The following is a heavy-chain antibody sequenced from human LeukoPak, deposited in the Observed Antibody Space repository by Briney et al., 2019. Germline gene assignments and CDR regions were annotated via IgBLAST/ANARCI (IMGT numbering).Heavy chain of an antibody. CDR3: ARDRDGYRGYGHFDY. CDR1: GFTFSSYW. J-gene: IGHJ4*02. CDR2: FNSDGSST. Sequence: GGSLRLSCAASGFTFSSYWMHWVRQAPGKGLVWVSRFNSDGSSTSYADSVKGRFTISRDNAKNTLYLQMNSLRAEDTAVYYCARDRDGYRGYGHFDYWGQGTLVTVSS. V-gene: IGHV3-74*01. D-gene: IGHD5-12*01.